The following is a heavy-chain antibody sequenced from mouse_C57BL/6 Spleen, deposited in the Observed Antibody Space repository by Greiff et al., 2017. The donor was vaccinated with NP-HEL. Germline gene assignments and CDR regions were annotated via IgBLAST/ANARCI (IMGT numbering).Heavy chain of an antibody. J-gene: IGHJ2*01. CDR3: ARVTTAFDY. CDR1: GYSITSGYY. Sequence: LQESGPGLVKPSQSLSLTCSVTGYSITSGYYWHWIRQFPGNKLEWMGYISYDGSNNYNPSLKNRISITRDTSKNQFFLKLNSVTTEDTATYYCARVTTAFDYWGQGTTLTVSS. D-gene: IGHD1-2*01. CDR2: ISYDGSN. V-gene: IGHV3-6*01.